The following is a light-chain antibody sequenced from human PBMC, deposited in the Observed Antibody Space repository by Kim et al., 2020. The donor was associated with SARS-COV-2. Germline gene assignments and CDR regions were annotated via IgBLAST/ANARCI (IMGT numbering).Light chain of an antibody. J-gene: IGLJ2*01. Sequence: VSPGQKARITCSGDKLGDKYVCWYQQKSGRSPVLVIYQDNKRPSGIPERFSGSNSGNTATLTISGTQAMDEANYYCQAWDSSPAVVFGGGTQLTVL. CDR2: QDN. V-gene: IGLV3-1*01. CDR1: KLGDKY. CDR3: QAWDSSPAVV.